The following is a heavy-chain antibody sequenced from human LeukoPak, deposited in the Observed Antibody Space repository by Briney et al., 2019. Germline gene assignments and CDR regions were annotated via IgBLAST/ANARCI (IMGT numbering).Heavy chain of an antibody. Sequence: GGSLRLSCAVSGFTFTSYWMSWVRQAPGKGLEWVAVISYDGSNKYYADSVKGRFTISRDNSKNTLYLQMNSLRAEDTAVYYCARDSLGDPTYYFDCWGQGTLVTVSS. J-gene: IGHJ4*02. V-gene: IGHV3-30*03. CDR1: GFTFTSYW. CDR3: ARDSLGDPTYYFDC. CDR2: ISYDGSNK. D-gene: IGHD3-10*01.